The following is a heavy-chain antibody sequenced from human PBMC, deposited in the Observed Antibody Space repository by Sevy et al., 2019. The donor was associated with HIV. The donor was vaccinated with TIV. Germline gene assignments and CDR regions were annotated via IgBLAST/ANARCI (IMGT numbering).Heavy chain of an antibody. CDR1: GFTFSSYS. CDR2: ISSSSSTI. V-gene: IGHV3-48*02. Sequence: GGSLRLSCAASGFTFSSYSMNWVRQAPGKGLEWVSYISSSSSTIYYADSVKGRFTISRDNAKNSLYLQMNSLRDEDTAVYYCAKVGLAYCGGDCYSKARGYFQHWGQGTLVTVSS. D-gene: IGHD2-21*02. J-gene: IGHJ1*01. CDR3: AKVGLAYCGGDCYSKARGYFQH.